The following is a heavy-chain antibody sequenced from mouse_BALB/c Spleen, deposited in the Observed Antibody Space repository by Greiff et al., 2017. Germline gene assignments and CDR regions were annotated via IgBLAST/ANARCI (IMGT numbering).Heavy chain of an antibody. Sequence: EVQLQQSGPELVKTGASVKISCKASGYSFTDYYMHWVKQSPEKSFEWIGEINPSTGGTSYNQKFKGKATLTVDKSSSTAYMQLKSLTSEDSAVYYCARRYGYAWFAYWGQGTLVTVSA. V-gene: IGHV1-42*01. CDR3: ARRYGYAWFAY. CDR1: GYSFTDYY. CDR2: INPSTGGT. D-gene: IGHD2-2*01. J-gene: IGHJ3*01.